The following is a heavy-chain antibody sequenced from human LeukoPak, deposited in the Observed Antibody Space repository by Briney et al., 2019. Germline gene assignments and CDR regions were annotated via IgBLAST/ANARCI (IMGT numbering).Heavy chain of an antibody. V-gene: IGHV3-48*03. CDR2: ISSSGSTI. Sequence: QPGGSLRLSCAASGFTFSSYEMNWVRQAPGKGLEWVSYISSSGSTIYYADSVKGRFTISRDNAKNSLYLQMNSLRAEDTAVYYCARDGYDYGDYGPNTRTDYWGQGTLVTVPS. J-gene: IGHJ4*02. CDR1: GFTFSSYE. D-gene: IGHD4-17*01. CDR3: ARDGYDYGDYGPNTRTDY.